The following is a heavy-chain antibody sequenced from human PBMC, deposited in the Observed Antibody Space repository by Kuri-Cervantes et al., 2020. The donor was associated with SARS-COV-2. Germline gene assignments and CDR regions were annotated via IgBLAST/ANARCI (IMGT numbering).Heavy chain of an antibody. CDR3: ARVGAYYDFWSGYGPFDY. D-gene: IGHD3-3*01. CDR1: GFTFSSYA. Sequence: GESLKISCAASGFTFSSYAMSWVRQAPGKGLEWVSAISGSGGSTYYADSVKGRFTISRDNSKNTLYLQMNSLRAEDTAVYYCARVGAYYDFWSGYGPFDYWGQGTLVTVSS. J-gene: IGHJ4*02. CDR2: ISGSGGST. V-gene: IGHV3-23*01.